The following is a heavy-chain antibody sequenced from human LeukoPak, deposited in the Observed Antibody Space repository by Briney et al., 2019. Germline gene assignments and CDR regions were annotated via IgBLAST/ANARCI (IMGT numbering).Heavy chain of an antibody. J-gene: IGHJ6*03. CDR2: INSNSGGT. CDR3: ARDYYDILTGYLTQTKAYYMDV. V-gene: IGHV1-2*06. Sequence: ASVKVSCKASGYTFSDYSIHWVRQAPGQGLEWMGRINSNSGGTSYAQNFQGRVTMTRDTSISTAYMELSRLRSDDTAVYYCARDYYDILTGYLTQTKAYYMDVWGKGTTVTVSS. CDR1: GYTFSDYS. D-gene: IGHD3-9*01.